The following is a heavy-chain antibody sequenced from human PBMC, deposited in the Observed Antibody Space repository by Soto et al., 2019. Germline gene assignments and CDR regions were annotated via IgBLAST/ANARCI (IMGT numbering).Heavy chain of an antibody. CDR1: GYTFTSYG. Sequence: EASVKVSCKASGYTFTSYGISCVRQAAGQGLEWMGWISAYNANTNYAQKLQGRVTMTTDTSTSTSYMELRSLRSDDTAVYFCARDRLGATGDYWGQGTLVTVSS. V-gene: IGHV1-18*01. D-gene: IGHD1-26*01. J-gene: IGHJ4*02. CDR3: ARDRLGATGDY. CDR2: ISAYNANT.